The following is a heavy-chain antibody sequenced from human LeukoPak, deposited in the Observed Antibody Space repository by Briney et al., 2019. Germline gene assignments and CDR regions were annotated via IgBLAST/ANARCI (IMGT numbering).Heavy chain of an antibody. J-gene: IGHJ4*02. CDR3: AREGSTSCYYFDY. D-gene: IGHD2-2*01. CDR2: INHSGST. CDR1: GGSISSYY. Sequence: SETLSLTCNVSGGSISSYYWSWIRQPPGKGLEWIGEINHSGSTNYNPSLKSRVTISVDTSKNQFSLKLSSVTAADTAVYYCAREGSTSCYYFDYWGQGTLVTVSS. V-gene: IGHV4-34*01.